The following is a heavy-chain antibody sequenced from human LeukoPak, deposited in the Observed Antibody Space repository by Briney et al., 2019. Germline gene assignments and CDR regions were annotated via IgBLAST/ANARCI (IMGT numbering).Heavy chain of an antibody. V-gene: IGHV3-30*03. D-gene: IGHD3-3*01. J-gene: IGHJ3*02. CDR1: GFTFSSYG. CDR2: ISYDGSNK. CDR3: AREKKTEWTTGAFDM. Sequence: GRSLRLSCAASGFTFSSYGMHWVRQAPGKGLEWVAVISYDGSNKYYADSVKGRFTISRDNSKNTLYLEMNSLRAEDTAVYYCAREKKTEWTTGAFDMWGQGTMVIVSS.